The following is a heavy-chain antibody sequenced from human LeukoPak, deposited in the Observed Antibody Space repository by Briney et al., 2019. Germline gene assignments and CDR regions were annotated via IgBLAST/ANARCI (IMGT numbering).Heavy chain of an antibody. J-gene: IGHJ4*02. CDR2: IYSGGST. CDR1: GFTVSSNY. CDR3: ARDRRYNSGWHGGFDY. Sequence: PGGSLRLSCAASGFTVSSNYMSWVRQAPGKGLEWVSVIYSGGSTYYADSVKGRFTISRDNSKNTLYLQMNSLRAEDTAVYYCARDRRYNSGWHGGFDYWGQGTLVTVSS. D-gene: IGHD6-19*01. V-gene: IGHV3-66*01.